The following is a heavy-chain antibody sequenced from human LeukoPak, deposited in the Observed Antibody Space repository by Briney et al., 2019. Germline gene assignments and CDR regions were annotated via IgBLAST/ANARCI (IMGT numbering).Heavy chain of an antibody. CDR1: GFTFTYYA. CDR2: ISGGGDST. Sequence: AGGSLRLSCAASGFTFTYYAMTWVRQAPGKGLEWVSAISGGGDSTYYADSVKGRFTISRDNSKNTLYLQMNSLRAEDTAVYYCAKGGGNNWNAGWFDPWGQGTLVTVSS. D-gene: IGHD1-1*01. CDR3: AKGGGNNWNAGWFDP. J-gene: IGHJ5*02. V-gene: IGHV3-23*01.